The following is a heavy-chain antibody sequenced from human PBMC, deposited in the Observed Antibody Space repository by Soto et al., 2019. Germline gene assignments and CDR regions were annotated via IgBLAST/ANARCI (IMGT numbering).Heavy chain of an antibody. Sequence: PSETLSLTCAVSGYSISSGYYWGWIRQPPGKGLEWIGSIYHSGSTYYNPSLKSRVTISVDTSKNQFSLKLSSVTAADTALYYCARVGGAAGNWFDPWGQGTLVTVSS. J-gene: IGHJ5*02. CDR3: ARVGGAAGNWFDP. D-gene: IGHD6-13*01. CDR2: IYHSGST. CDR1: GYSISSGYY. V-gene: IGHV4-38-2*01.